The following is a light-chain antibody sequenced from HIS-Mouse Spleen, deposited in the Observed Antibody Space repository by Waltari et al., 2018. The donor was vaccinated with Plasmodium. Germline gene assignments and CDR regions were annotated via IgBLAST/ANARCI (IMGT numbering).Light chain of an antibody. V-gene: IGLV3-19*01. CDR1: SLRSYY. J-gene: IGLJ2*01. Sequence: SSELTQDPAVSVALGQTVRITCQGDSLRSYYASWYQQKPGQAPVLVTYGKNNRPSGITDRFSGSSSGNTASLTITGAQAEDEADYYCNARDSSGNHQVFGGGTKLTVL. CDR3: NARDSSGNHQV. CDR2: GKN.